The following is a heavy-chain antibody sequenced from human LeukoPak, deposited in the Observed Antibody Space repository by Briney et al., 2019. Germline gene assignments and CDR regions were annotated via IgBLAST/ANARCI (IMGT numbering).Heavy chain of an antibody. CDR1: GFPFSTYG. D-gene: IGHD3-22*01. Sequence: GGSLRLSCAASGFPFSTYGMHWVRQAPGKGLEWVSFIRYDGNNKQYGDSVKGRFTISRDDSKNTLYLQMSSLRAEDTAVYYCAKTLRDSSGYYAAGDWGPGTLVTVSS. CDR3: AKTLRDSSGYYAAGD. CDR2: IRYDGNNK. V-gene: IGHV3-30*02. J-gene: IGHJ4*02.